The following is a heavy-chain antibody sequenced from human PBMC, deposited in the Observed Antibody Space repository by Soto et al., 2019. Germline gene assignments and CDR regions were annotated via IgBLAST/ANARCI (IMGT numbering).Heavy chain of an antibody. D-gene: IGHD3-16*01. V-gene: IGHV4-61*01. CDR3: ARSQRGRTAFTFDY. J-gene: IGHJ4*02. CDR1: GDSVSNDNYY. CDR2: IYYSGTT. Sequence: SETLSLTCAVSGDSVSNDNYYWSWIRQPPGMGLEWIGYIYYSGTTNYNSYLKSRLSLSVDMSKNQFSLKLASVTAADTAVCFCARSQRGRTAFTFDYWGQGALVTVSS.